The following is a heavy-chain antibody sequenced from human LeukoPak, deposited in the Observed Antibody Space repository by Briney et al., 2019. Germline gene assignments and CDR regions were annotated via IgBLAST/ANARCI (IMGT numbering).Heavy chain of an antibody. CDR2: IYYSGGT. CDR3: ARVSGTSGYFYHLDY. Sequence: SETLSLTCTVSGGSISSYYWSWIRQAPGKGLEWIGNIYYSGGTNYNPSLRSRVAISIDTSKNQFSLNLSSVTAADTAVYYCARVSGTSGYFYHLDYWGQGTLVTVSS. V-gene: IGHV4-59*01. D-gene: IGHD3-22*01. J-gene: IGHJ4*02. CDR1: GGSISSYY.